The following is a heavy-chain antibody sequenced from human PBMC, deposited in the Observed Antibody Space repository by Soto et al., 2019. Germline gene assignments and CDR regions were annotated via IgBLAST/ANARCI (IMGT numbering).Heavy chain of an antibody. CDR3: SADLPDWGAYAFDY. V-gene: IGHV3-15*07. CDR1: GFTFNGAW. Sequence: EVQLVESGGGLVEPGGSLRLSCAASGFTFNGAWMNWVRQGPGKGLEWVGRVKSKVDGETIDYAAPVKGRFTISRDDSRNTVYLQMNSLSTEDTAMYYCSADLPDWGAYAFDYWGQGALATVSS. J-gene: IGHJ4*02. CDR2: VKSKVDGETI. D-gene: IGHD3-16*01.